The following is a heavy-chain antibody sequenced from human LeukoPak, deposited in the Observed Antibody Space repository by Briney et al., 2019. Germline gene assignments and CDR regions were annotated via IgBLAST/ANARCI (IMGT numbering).Heavy chain of an antibody. V-gene: IGHV3-23*01. D-gene: IGHD6-19*01. CDR2: ISGSGAST. CDR3: AIPSPYSSGWYGGSDH. J-gene: IGHJ4*02. Sequence: TGGSLRPSCAAPGFSFSIYAVSWVRQAPGKGLEWVSAISGSGASTYYADSVKGRFAISRDNSKNTLYLQMNSLRDEDTAVYYCAIPSPYSSGWYGGSDHWGQGTLVTVSS. CDR1: GFSFSIYA.